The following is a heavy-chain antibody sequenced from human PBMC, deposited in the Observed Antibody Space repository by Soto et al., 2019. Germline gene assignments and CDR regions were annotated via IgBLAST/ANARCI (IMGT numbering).Heavy chain of an antibody. D-gene: IGHD3-22*01. CDR2: ISSNGGST. CDR1: GFTFSSYA. Sequence: GGSLRLSCSASGFTFSSYAMHWVRQAPGKGLEYVSAISSNGGSTYYADPVKGRFTISRDNSKNTLYLQMSSLRAEDTAVYYCVKPEITMIVVVDFDYWGQGTLVTVSS. J-gene: IGHJ4*02. CDR3: VKPEITMIVVVDFDY. V-gene: IGHV3-64D*08.